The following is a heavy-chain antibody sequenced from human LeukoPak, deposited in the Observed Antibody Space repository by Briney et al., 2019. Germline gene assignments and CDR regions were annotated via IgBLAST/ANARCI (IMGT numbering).Heavy chain of an antibody. CDR2: ISEKGDGT. CDR1: GFSFSNFA. V-gene: IGHV3-64*01. Sequence: GGSLRLSCAASGFSFSNFAMHWVRQAPGKGLEYVSTISEKGDGTYYANSVKGRFTISRDNSKNSLYLQMNSLRAGDTAVYYCARGDYYDSSDYFIDAFDIWGQGTMVTVSS. CDR3: ARGDYYDSSDYFIDAFDI. D-gene: IGHD3-22*01. J-gene: IGHJ3*02.